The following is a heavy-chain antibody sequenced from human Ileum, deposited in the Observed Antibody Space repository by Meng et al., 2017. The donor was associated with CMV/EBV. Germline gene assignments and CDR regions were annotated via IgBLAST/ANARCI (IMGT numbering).Heavy chain of an antibody. J-gene: IGHJ4*02. Sequence: GESLKISCAASGLTFSNHGMHWVRQAPGKGLEWVAFIRSDGSDKYYADSVKGRFTISRDNSKNTLYLQMNSLRAEDTAVYYCAKDKGLRFLEWFSVRGQKTRVTVSS. V-gene: IGHV3-30*02. CDR2: IRSDGSDK. D-gene: IGHD3-3*01. CDR3: AKDKGLRFLEWFSV. CDR1: GLTFSNHG.